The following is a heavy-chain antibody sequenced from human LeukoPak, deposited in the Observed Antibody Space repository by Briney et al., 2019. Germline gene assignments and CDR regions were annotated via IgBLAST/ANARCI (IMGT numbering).Heavy chain of an antibody. V-gene: IGHV3-74*01. Sequence: PGGSLRLSCAASGFIFTNYWMHWVRQAPGKGLVWVSRIDGEGSGTSYADSVKGRFTISRDNAKNTLYLEMNSLRVEDTAVYYCATAFEKWGQGTLVTVSS. D-gene: IGHD2-21*02. CDR1: GFIFTNYW. CDR3: ATAFEK. CDR2: IDGEGSGT. J-gene: IGHJ4*02.